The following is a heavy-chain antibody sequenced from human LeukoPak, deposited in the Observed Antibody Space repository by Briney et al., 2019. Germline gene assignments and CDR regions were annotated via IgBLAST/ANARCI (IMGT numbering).Heavy chain of an antibody. CDR3: ARSDSGSYSY. V-gene: IGHV3-30-3*01. J-gene: IGHJ4*02. Sequence: AGGSLRLSCAASGFTFSSYAMHWVRQAPGKGLEWVAVISYDGSNKYYADSVKGRFTISRDNSKNTLYLQMNSLRAEDTAVYYCARSDSGSYSYWGQGTLVTVSS. CDR1: GFTFSSYA. D-gene: IGHD1-26*01. CDR2: ISYDGSNK.